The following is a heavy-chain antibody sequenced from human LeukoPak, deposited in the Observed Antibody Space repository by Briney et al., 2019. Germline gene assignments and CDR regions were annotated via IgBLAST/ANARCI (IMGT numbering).Heavy chain of an antibody. J-gene: IGHJ4*02. CDR2: INYNGDTK. CDR3: AKGGHCPALCTTQIAVAGYNDN. V-gene: IGHV3-23*01. Sequence: PGGSLRLSCAASGFTFSIYTMNWVRQAPGKGLNWVSIINYNGDTKYYADSVQGRFTISRDNSKNTVYLQMNSLRAEDTAIYYCAKGGHCPALCTTQIAVAGYNDNWGQGTLVTVSS. CDR1: GFTFSIYT. D-gene: IGHD6-19*01.